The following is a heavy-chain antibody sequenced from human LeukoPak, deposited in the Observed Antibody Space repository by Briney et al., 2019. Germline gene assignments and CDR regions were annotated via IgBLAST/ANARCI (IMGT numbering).Heavy chain of an antibody. CDR2: IWYDGRDK. J-gene: IGHJ4*02. V-gene: IGHV3-33*06. CDR1: GFTFSDYG. Sequence: PGMSLRLSCAASGFTFSDYGMHWVRQAPGKGLEWLGVIWYDGRDKYEDSVKGRFIISRDNSKNTLFLQMNSLRAEDTAVYYCAKVPYYDILTGGPYYFDYWGQGTLVTVSS. D-gene: IGHD3-9*01. CDR3: AKVPYYDILTGGPYYFDY.